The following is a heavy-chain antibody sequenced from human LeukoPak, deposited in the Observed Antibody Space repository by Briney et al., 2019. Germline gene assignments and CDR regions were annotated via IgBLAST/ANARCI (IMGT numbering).Heavy chain of an antibody. J-gene: IGHJ4*02. D-gene: IGHD3-16*01. CDR3: AKDGGPGLPDY. CDR2: ISYEGTNK. CDR1: GFAFEDYG. Sequence: GGSLRLSCAASGFAFEDYGVHWVRQAPGKGLEWVAVISYEGTNKYYADSVKGRFTISRDNSKNTLYLQMNSLRAEDTAVYYCAKDGGPGLPDYWGQGTLVTVSS. V-gene: IGHV3-30*18.